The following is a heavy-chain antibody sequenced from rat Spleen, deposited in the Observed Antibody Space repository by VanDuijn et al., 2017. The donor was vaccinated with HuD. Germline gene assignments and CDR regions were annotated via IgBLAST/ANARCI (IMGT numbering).Heavy chain of an antibody. J-gene: IGHJ4*01. Sequence: EVLLQESGPGLVKPSQSLSLTCSVTFYSITSSYRWNWIRKFPGNKLEWMGYINGAGSTNYNPSLKSRISITRDTSKNQVFLQVNSVTTEDTATYYCARWDYYDGTYGVMDAWGQGASVTVSS. V-gene: IGHV3-3*01. CDR3: ARWDYYDGTYGVMDA. CDR2: INGAGST. D-gene: IGHD1-12*02. CDR1: FYSITSSYR.